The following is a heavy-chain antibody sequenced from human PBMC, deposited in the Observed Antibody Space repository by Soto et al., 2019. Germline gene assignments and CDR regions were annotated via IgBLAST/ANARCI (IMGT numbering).Heavy chain of an antibody. J-gene: IGHJ5*02. CDR2: IIPVFGTA. CDR1: GGTFSSYT. Sequence: QVQLVQSGAEVKKPGSSVRVSCKSSGGTFSSYTISWVRQAPGQGLEWVGSIIPVFGTANYAPKFQGRLTITADTSTNMAYMELSSLISEDTAVYYCAREGVFVVVAGPSRGSGLDPWGQGTRVTVSS. D-gene: IGHD2-2*01. V-gene: IGHV1-69*06. CDR3: AREGVFVVVAGPSRGSGLDP.